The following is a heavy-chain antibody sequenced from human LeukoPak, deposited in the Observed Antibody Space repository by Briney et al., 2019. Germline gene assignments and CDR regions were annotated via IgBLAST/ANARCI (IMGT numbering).Heavy chain of an antibody. D-gene: IGHD2-2*01. J-gene: IGHJ4*02. CDR2: ISAYNGNT. Sequence: ASVKVSCKASGYTFTSYGISWVRQAPGQGLEWMGWISAYNGNTNYAQKLQGRVTMTTDTSTSTAYVELRSLRSDDTAVYYCARDYAPYCSSTSCPPDYWGQGTLVTVSS. CDR3: ARDYAPYCSSTSCPPDY. V-gene: IGHV1-18*01. CDR1: GYTFTSYG.